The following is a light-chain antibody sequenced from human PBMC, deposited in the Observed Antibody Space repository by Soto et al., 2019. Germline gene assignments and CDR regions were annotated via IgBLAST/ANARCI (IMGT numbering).Light chain of an antibody. CDR1: SSDVGKYNY. V-gene: IGLV2-14*01. CDR2: EVS. Sequence: QSVLTQPASVSGSPGQSITISCTGTSSDVGKYNYVSWYQQHPAKAPKLMIFEVSNRPSGVSNRFSGSKSGNTASLTISGLQAEDEAEYYCSSYTDSSINTVVFGGGTQLTVL. CDR3: SSYTDSSINTVV. J-gene: IGLJ2*01.